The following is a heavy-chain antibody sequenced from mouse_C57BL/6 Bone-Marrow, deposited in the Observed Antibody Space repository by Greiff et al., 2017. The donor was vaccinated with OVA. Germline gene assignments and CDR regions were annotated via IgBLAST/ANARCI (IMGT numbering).Heavy chain of an antibody. CDR3: AWLLLH. CDR1: FSPFPRSP. V-gene: IGHV1-4*01. CDR2: INPSSGYT. D-gene: IGHD2-3*01. Sequence: VHLQPSGASLARPGASVHISCNASFSPFPRSPLHLVQQRPGPGLEWLGYINPSSGYTKYNQKFKDTATLTADKSSSTAYMQLSSLTSEDSAVYYCAWLLLHWGQGTTLTVSS. J-gene: IGHJ2*01.